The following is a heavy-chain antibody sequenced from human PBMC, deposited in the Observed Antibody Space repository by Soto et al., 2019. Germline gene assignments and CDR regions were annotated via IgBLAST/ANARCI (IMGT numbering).Heavy chain of an antibody. CDR1: GFTFSNYW. CDR3: ARDLSGPFDY. CDR2: INSDGSST. J-gene: IGHJ4*02. V-gene: IGHV3-74*01. Sequence: GGSLRLSCAASGFTFSNYWMHWVRQGPGEGLVWVSHINSDGSSTXYADSVRGRFIISRDNAENTLDLQMNSLRAEDTAVYYCARDLSGPFDYWGQGTLVTVSS.